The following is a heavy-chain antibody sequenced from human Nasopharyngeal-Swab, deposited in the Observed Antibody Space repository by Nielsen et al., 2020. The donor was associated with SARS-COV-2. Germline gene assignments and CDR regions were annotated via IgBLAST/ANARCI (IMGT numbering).Heavy chain of an antibody. V-gene: IGHV3-30-3*01. CDR1: GLSFSNYA. Sequence: GGSLRLSCVASGLSFSNYAMHWVRQAPGKGLEWVSLISYDGANKYYADSVKGRFTISRDNSKDTLYLQMNSLSAEDTAVYYCAGDDYSNASPHIDYWGQGSLVTVSS. J-gene: IGHJ4*02. CDR3: AGDDYSNASPHIDY. CDR2: ISYDGANK. D-gene: IGHD6-6*01.